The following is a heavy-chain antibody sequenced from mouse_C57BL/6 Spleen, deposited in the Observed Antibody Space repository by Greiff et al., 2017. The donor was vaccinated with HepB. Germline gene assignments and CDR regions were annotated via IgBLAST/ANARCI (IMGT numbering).Heavy chain of an antibody. CDR1: GFTFSDYG. Sequence: DVMLVESGGGLVKPGGSLKLSCAASGFTFSDYGMHWVRQAPEKGLEWVAYISSGSSTIYYADTVKGRFTISRDNAKNTLFLQMTSLRSEDTAMYYCARVYDYDVGAWFAYWGQGTLVTVSA. J-gene: IGHJ3*01. V-gene: IGHV5-17*01. CDR2: ISSGSSTI. CDR3: ARVYDYDVGAWFAY. D-gene: IGHD2-4*01.